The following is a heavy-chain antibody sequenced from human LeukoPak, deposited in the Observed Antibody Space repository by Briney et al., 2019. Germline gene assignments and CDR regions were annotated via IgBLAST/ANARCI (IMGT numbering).Heavy chain of an antibody. V-gene: IGHV1-18*01. J-gene: IGHJ3*02. CDR1: GYTFTSYG. D-gene: IGHD2-2*01. CDR2: ISAYNGNT. Sequence: ASVKVSCKASGYTFTSYGISWVRQAPGQGLEWMGWISAYNGNTNYAQKLQGRVTMTTDTSTSTAYMELRSLRSDDTAVYYCAQTKPWEAAAMGAFDIWGQGTMVTVSS. CDR3: AQTKPWEAAAMGAFDI.